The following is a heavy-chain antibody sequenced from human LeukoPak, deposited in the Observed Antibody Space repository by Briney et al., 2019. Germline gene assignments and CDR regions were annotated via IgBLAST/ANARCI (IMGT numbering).Heavy chain of an antibody. D-gene: IGHD5-18*01. J-gene: IGHJ4*02. CDR1: GFTFSSYS. V-gene: IGHV3-21*01. CDR3: ARADTTHPYYFDY. Sequence: PGGSLRLSCAASGFTFSSYSMNWVRQAPGEGLGWVSSISSSSSYIYYADSVKGRFTISRDNAKNSLYLQVNSLRAEDTAVYYCARADTTHPYYFDYWGQGTLVTVSS. CDR2: ISSSSSYI.